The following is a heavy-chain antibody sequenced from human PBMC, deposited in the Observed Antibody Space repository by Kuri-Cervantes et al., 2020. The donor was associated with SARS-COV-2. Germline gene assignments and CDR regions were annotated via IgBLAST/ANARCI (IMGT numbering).Heavy chain of an antibody. Sequence: GESLKISCAASGFTFSSYWMSWVRQAPGKGLEWVANIKQDGSEKYYVDSVKGRFTISRDNAKNSLYLQMNSLRAEDTAVYYCARVGEQWLVQDDYMDVWGKGTTVTVSS. D-gene: IGHD6-19*01. CDR3: ARVGEQWLVQDDYMDV. V-gene: IGHV3-7*01. J-gene: IGHJ6*03. CDR1: GFTFSSYW. CDR2: IKQDGSEK.